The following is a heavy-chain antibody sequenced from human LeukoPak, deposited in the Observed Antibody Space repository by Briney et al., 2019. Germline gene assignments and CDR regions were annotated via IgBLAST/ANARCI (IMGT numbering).Heavy chain of an antibody. D-gene: IGHD1-26*01. J-gene: IGHJ6*02. Sequence: PGGSLRLSCAASGFTFSSYGMHWVRQAPGKGLEWVAVISYDGSNKYYADSVKGRFTISRDNSKNTLYLQMNSLRAEDTAVYYCAKDEDLSGSYLCGMDVWGQGTTVTVSS. CDR2: ISYDGSNK. CDR1: GFTFSSYG. V-gene: IGHV3-30*18. CDR3: AKDEDLSGSYLCGMDV.